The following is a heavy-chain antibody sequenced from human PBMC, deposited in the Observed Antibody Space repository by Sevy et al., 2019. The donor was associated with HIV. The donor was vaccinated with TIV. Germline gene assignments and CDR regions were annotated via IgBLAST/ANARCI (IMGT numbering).Heavy chain of an antibody. CDR2: ISNDGSDK. V-gene: IGHV3-30*18. CDR1: GFTFSKIG. J-gene: IGHJ6*02. CDR3: ANSRGRFEGSSWLYYYYLMDV. Sequence: GGSLRLSCAASGFTFSKIGMHWVRQAPGKGLEWVAVISNDGSDKQYADALKGRFTISSDSSKDTSFLQMNSLRLEEWAVYYCANSRGRFEGSSWLYYYYLMDVWGQGTTVTVSS. D-gene: IGHD6-13*01.